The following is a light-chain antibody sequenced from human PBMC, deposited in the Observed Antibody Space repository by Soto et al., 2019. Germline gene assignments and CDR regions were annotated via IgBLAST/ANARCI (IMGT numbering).Light chain of an antibody. CDR3: QQRGTWPPLS. V-gene: IGKV3-11*01. CDR2: EAS. J-gene: IGKJ4*01. Sequence: EIVLTQSPATLSLSPGDRAILSCRASQSVGSNLAWYQQKPGQAPRVLIYEASNRASGIPARFSGSGSGTDFTLTIGNLEPEDFAVYYCQQRGTWPPLSFGGGTKVDIK. CDR1: QSVGSN.